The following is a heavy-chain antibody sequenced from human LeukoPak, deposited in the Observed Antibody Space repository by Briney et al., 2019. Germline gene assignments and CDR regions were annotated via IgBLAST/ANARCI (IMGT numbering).Heavy chain of an antibody. CDR2: ISGSGGST. D-gene: IGHD3-3*01. V-gene: IGHV3-23*01. CDR3: AKDPYDFWSGYFWRWFDP. Sequence: PGGSLRLSCAASGFTFSSYAMSWVRQAPGKGLEWVSAISGSGGSTYYADSVKGRFTISRDNSKNTLYLQMNSLRAVDTAVYYCAKDPYDFWSGYFWRWFDPWGQGTLVTVSS. J-gene: IGHJ5*02. CDR1: GFTFSSYA.